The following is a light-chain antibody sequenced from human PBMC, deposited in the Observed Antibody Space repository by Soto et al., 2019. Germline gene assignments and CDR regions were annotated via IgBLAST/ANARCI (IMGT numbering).Light chain of an antibody. CDR3: CSYVGSDTYVI. CDR1: SSDVGGYIL. Sequence: QSALTQPASVSGSPGQSITISCPGTSSDVGGYILVSWYQLHPDKAPKLMISEGRKRPSGVSNRFAGSKSGNTASLTISGLQPEDEAQYYCCSYVGSDTYVIFGGGTKLTVL. V-gene: IGLV2-23*01. CDR2: EGR. J-gene: IGLJ2*01.